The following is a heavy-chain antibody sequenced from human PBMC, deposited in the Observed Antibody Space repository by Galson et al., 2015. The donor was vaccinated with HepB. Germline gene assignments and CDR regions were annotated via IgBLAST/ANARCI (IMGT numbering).Heavy chain of an antibody. J-gene: IGHJ4*02. D-gene: IGHD6-19*01. CDR3: ARDPAVAGTWDY. V-gene: IGHV4-59*12. CDR1: GGSISSYC. Sequence: ETLSLTCTVSGGSISSYCWGWIRQPPGKGLELIGYIYYSGSTNYNPSLKSRVTISVDTSKNQFSLKLSSVTAADTAVYYCARDPAVAGTWDYWGQGTLVTVSS. CDR2: IYYSGST.